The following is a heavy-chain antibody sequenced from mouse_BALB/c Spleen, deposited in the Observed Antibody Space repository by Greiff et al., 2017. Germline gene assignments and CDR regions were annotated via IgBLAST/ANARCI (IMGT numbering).Heavy chain of an antibody. CDR3: TRGTDYYAMDY. CDR1: GYTFTSYY. V-gene: IGHV1S81*02. J-gene: IGHJ4*01. CDR2: INPSNGGT. Sequence: QVQLKQPGAELVKPGASVKLSCKASGYTFTSYYMYWVKQRPGQGLEWIGGINPSNGGTNFNEKFKSKATLTVDKSSSTAYMQLSSLTSEDSAVYYCTRGTDYYAMDYWGQGTSVTVSS.